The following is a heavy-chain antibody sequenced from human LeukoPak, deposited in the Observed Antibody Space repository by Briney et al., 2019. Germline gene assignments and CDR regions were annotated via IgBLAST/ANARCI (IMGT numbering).Heavy chain of an antibody. CDR1: GGTFSTYT. Sequence: GSSVKVSCKASGGTFSTYTISWVRQAPGQGLEWMGGIIPIFRTAKYAQKFQGRVTITADESTTTAYMELSSLRSEDTAVYYCARGGVGATTYVWFDPWGQGTLVTVSS. CDR3: ARGGVGATTYVWFDP. J-gene: IGHJ5*02. CDR2: IIPIFRTA. V-gene: IGHV1-69*01. D-gene: IGHD1-26*01.